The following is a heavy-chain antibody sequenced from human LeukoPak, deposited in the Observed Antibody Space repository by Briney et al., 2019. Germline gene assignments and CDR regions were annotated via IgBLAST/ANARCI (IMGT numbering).Heavy chain of an antibody. CDR2: ISWNSGSK. V-gene: IGHV3-9*01. CDR1: GFTFDDYA. D-gene: IGHD3-22*01. Sequence: GGSLRLSCAASGFTFDDYAMHWVRHAPGQGLEWVSSISWNSGSKDYADSVKGRFTISRDNAKNSLYLQMNSLRPEDTAFYYCAKFSYYYDSSGYFDKWGQGTLVTVSS. CDR3: AKFSYYYDSSGYFDK. J-gene: IGHJ4*02.